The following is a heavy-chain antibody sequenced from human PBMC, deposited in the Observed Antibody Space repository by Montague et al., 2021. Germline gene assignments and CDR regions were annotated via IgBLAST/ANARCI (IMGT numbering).Heavy chain of an antibody. CDR2: VYKRGDT. D-gene: IGHD3-10*01. CDR1: GGSISSYEYY. CDR3: ARDSPVVEPWVGEHKGAFDI. Sequence: TLSLTCSVSGGSISSYEYYWTWIRQPAGRGLEWIGRVYKRGDTNTNPSLRSRLTLSVDTSKNHFSLTLTPVTAADTAVYFCARDSPVVEPWVGEHKGAFDIWGQGTMVTVSS. J-gene: IGHJ3*02. V-gene: IGHV4-61*02.